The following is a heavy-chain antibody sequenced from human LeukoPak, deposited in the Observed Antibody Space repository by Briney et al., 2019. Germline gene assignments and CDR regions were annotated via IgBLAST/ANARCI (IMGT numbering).Heavy chain of an antibody. CDR1: GDTVSSNSGT. V-gene: IGHV6-1*01. D-gene: IGHD6-13*01. CDR2: TYYRSTWYN. CDR3: ARGSSSSSWYFDY. J-gene: IGHJ4*02. Sequence: SQTLSLTCAISGDTVSSNSGTWTWIRQSPSRGLEWLGRTYYRSTWYNDYAVSVKSRITINPDTSENQFSLQLKSVIPDDTAVYYCARGSSSSSWYFDYWGQGTLVTVSS.